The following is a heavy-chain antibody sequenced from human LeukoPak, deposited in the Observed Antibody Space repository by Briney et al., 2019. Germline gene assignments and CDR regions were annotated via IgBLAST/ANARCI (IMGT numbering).Heavy chain of an antibody. Sequence: ASVEVSCKASGYTFTGYYIHWVQQAPGQGLEWMGWINSNSGGTNYAQKFQDRVTMTRDMSISAVYMELSRLRSDDTAVYYCARERRVAGTTWVHYWGQGTLVTVSS. D-gene: IGHD6-19*01. CDR2: INSNSGGT. V-gene: IGHV1-2*02. CDR1: GYTFTGYY. J-gene: IGHJ4*02. CDR3: ARERRVAGTTWVHY.